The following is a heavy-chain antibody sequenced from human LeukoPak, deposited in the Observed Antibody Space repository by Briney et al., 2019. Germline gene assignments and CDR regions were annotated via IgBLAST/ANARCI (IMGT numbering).Heavy chain of an antibody. CDR2: IYYSGST. CDR3: ELYGDLAESFDY. CDR1: GGSISSSSYY. Sequence: PSETLSLTCTVSGGSISSSSYYWGWIRQPPGKGLEWIGGIYYSGSTYYNPSLKSRVTISVDTSKNQFSLKLSSVTAADTAVYYCELYGDLAESFDYWGQGTLVTVSS. V-gene: IGHV4-39*07. D-gene: IGHD4-17*01. J-gene: IGHJ4*02.